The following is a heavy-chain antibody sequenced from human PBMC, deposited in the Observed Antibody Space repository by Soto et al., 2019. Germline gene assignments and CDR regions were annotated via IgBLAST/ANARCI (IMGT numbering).Heavy chain of an antibody. V-gene: IGHV4-31*03. Sequence: QVQLHESGPGLVKPSETLSVTCSVSGGSVTLDNFYWTWLRLHPEKGLEWIGYIYFTVTTYYSPSLRRRATISADTSKNVFFLSLTSVTDADTAVYYCARGSSPEGPIQMTFDYWGQGIQVTVSP. CDR1: GGSVTLDNFY. CDR3: ARGSSPEGPIQMTFDY. D-gene: IGHD2-2*01. J-gene: IGHJ4*02. CDR2: IYFTVTT.